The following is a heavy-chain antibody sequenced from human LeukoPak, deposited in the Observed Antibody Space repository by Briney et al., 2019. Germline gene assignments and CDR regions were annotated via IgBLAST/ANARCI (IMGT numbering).Heavy chain of an antibody. CDR2: IYYSGST. D-gene: IGHD5-18*01. V-gene: IGHV4-59*08. CDR3: ARAVGYSYPNWFDP. J-gene: IGHJ5*02. CDR1: GGSISSYY. Sequence: SETLSLTCTVSGGSISSYYWSWIRQPPGKGLEWIGYIYYSGSTNYNPSPKSRVTISVDTSKNQFSLKLSSVTAADTAVYYCARAVGYSYPNWFDPWGQGTLVTVSS.